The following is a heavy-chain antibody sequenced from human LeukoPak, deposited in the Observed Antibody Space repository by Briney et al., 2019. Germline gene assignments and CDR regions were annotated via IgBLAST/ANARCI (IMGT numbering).Heavy chain of an antibody. CDR1: GSTFSSYG. V-gene: IGHV3-30*18. CDR2: ISYDGSNK. D-gene: IGHD3-22*01. CDR3: AKDHNYYDSSGLDY. Sequence: GRSLRLSCAASGSTFSSYGMHWVRQAPGKGLEWVAVISYDGSNKYYADSVKGRFTISRDNSKNTLYLQMNSLRAEDTAVYYCAKDHNYYDSSGLDYWGQGTLVSVSS. J-gene: IGHJ4*02.